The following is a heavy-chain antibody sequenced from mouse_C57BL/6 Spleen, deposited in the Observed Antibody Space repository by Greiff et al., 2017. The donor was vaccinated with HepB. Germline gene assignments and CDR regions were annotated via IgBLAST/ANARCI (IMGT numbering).Heavy chain of an antibody. CDR2: ISSGSSTI. CDR1: GFTFSDYG. J-gene: IGHJ4*01. Sequence: EVKVVESGGGLVKPGGSLKLSCAASGFTFSDYGMHWVRQAPEKGLEWVAYISSGSSTIYYADTVKGTFTIARDNATNTLILQMTRLRSEDTAMYYCARGGSSGGAMDYWGQGTSVTVSS. D-gene: IGHD3-2*02. V-gene: IGHV5-17*01. CDR3: ARGGSSGGAMDY.